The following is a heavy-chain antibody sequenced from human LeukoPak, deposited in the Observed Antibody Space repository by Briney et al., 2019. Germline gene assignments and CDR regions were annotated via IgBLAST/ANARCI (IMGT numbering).Heavy chain of an antibody. CDR1: GFTFSSYS. CDR2: IIGSGDNT. Sequence: PGGSLRLSCSASGFTFSSYSMHWVRQAPGKGLEWVSAIIGSGDNTYYADSVKGRFTVSRDNSQNTMYLQMNSLRAEDTAVYYCARENDYALDYWGQGTLVTVSS. V-gene: IGHV3-23*01. CDR3: ARENDYALDY. D-gene: IGHD4-17*01. J-gene: IGHJ4*02.